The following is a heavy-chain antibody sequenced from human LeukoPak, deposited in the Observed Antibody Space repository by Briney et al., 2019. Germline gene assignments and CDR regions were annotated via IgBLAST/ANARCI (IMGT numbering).Heavy chain of an antibody. CDR1: GYTFTGYY. D-gene: IGHD1-26*01. CDR2: INPSGGST. V-gene: IGHV1-46*01. CDR3: ARDRWELPDYYYYMDV. J-gene: IGHJ6*03. Sequence: ASVKVSCKASGYTFTGYYMHWVRQAPGQGLEWMGWINPSGGSTSYAQKFQGRVTMTRDMSTSTVYMELSSLRSEDTAVYYCARDRWELPDYYYYMDVWGKGTTVTVSS.